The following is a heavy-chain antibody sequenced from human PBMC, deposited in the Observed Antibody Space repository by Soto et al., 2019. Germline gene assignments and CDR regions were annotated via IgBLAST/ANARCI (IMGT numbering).Heavy chain of an antibody. CDR2: MNPNSGNT. CDR3: ARVSITGTIPFDY. D-gene: IGHD1-7*01. Sequence: QVQLVQSGAEVKKPGASVKVSCKASGYTFTSYDINWVRQATGQGLEWMGWMNPNSGNTGYAQKFQGIVTMTRNTSISTDYMELSSLRSEDTAVYYWARVSITGTIPFDYWGQGTLVTVSS. J-gene: IGHJ4*02. CDR1: GYTFTSYD. V-gene: IGHV1-8*01.